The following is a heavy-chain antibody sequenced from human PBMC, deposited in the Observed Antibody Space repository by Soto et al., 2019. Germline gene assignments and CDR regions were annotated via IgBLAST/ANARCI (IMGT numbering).Heavy chain of an antibody. CDR2: INHSGST. CDR3: ARGRVGGIVVVVAATPGYWFDP. V-gene: IGHV4-34*01. J-gene: IGHJ5*02. Sequence: QVQLQQWGAGLLKPSETLSLTCAVYGGSFSGYYWSWIRQPPGKGLEWIGEINHSGSTNYNPSLKSRVTISVDTSKNQFSLKLSSVTAADTAVYYCARGRVGGIVVVVAATPGYWFDPWGQGTLVTVSS. CDR1: GGSFSGYY. D-gene: IGHD2-15*01.